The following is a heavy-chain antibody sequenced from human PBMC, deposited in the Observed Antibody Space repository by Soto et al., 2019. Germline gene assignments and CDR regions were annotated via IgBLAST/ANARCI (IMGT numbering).Heavy chain of an antibody. CDR3: ATRHDDMVRGGHDACYGMDV. V-gene: IGHV4-39*01. CDR2: IYYSGST. CDR1: GGSISSSSYY. Sequence: SETLSLTCTVSGGSISSSSYYWGWIRQPPGKGLEWIGSIYYSGSTYYNPSLKSRVTISVDTSKNQFSLKLSSVTAADTAVYYCATRHDDMVRGGHDACYGMDVWGQGTTVTVSS. J-gene: IGHJ6*02. D-gene: IGHD3-10*01.